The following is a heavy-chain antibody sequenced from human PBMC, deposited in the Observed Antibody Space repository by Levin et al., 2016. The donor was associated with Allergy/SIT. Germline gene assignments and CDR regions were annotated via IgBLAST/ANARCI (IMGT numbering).Heavy chain of an antibody. D-gene: IGHD3-16*01. CDR2: ISAYNGNT. CDR1: GYTFTSYG. CDR3: VREAPRGGTYPLYYYYGMDV. Sequence: ASVKVSCKASGYTFTSYGISWVRQAPGQGLEWMGWISAYNGNTNYAQKLQGRVTMTTDTSTSTAYMELRSLRSDDTAVYYCVREAPRGGTYPLYYYYGMDVWGQGTTVTVSS. V-gene: IGHV1-18*01. J-gene: IGHJ6*02.